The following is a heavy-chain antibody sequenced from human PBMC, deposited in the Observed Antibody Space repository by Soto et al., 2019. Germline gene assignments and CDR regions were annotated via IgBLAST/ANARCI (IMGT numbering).Heavy chain of an antibody. V-gene: IGHV4-31*03. CDR3: ARGNDFRTGWFDP. CDR2: MYYSGTP. CDR1: AGSISSGTYY. J-gene: IGHJ5*02. D-gene: IGHD4-4*01. Sequence: QVQLQESGPGLVKPSQTLSLTCTVSAGSISSGTYYWNWIRQHPGKGLEWIGYMYYSGTPYYNPSLQSRLTISGDTSKNQFSLKLSSVTVADTAVYYCARGNDFRTGWFDPWGQGIMVTVSS.